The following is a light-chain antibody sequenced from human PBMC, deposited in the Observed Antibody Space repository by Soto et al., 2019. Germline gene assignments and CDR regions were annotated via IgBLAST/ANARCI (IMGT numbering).Light chain of an antibody. CDR1: SSNIGAGYD. J-gene: IGLJ3*02. CDR2: GNS. Sequence: QSVLTQPPSVSGAPGQRVTISCTGSSSNIGAGYDVHWYQQLPGTAPKLLIYGNSNRPSGVPDRFSGSKSGTSASLAITGLHAEDEADYSCQFCDSSLRGSVFGGGTKLTVL. CDR3: QFCDSSLRGSV. V-gene: IGLV1-40*01.